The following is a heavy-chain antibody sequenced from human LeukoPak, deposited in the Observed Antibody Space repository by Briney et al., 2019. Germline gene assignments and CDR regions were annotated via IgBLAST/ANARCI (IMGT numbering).Heavy chain of an antibody. D-gene: IGHD3-22*01. V-gene: IGHV3-9*01. CDR1: GFTFDDYA. CDR2: ISWNSGSI. CDR3: ARAKFDSSRYYYRGFDI. J-gene: IGHJ3*02. Sequence: PGRSLRLSCAASGFTFDDYAMHWVRQAPGKGLEWVSGISWNSGSIDYADSVKGRFTISRDNARNSLYLQMNSLRAEDTAVYYCARAKFDSSRYYYRGFDIWGQGTMVTVSS.